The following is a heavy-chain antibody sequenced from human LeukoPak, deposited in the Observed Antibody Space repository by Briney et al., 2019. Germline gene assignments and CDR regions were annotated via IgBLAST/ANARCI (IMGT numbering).Heavy chain of an antibody. Sequence: ASVKVSRKASGYTFTGYYMHWVRQAPGQGLEWMGWINPNSGGTNYAQKFQGRVTMTRDTSTSTVYMELSSLRSEDTAVYYCARRRMVRGVIFDYWGQGTLVTVSS. V-gene: IGHV1-2*02. D-gene: IGHD3-10*01. CDR1: GYTFTGYY. CDR2: INPNSGGT. J-gene: IGHJ4*02. CDR3: ARRRMVRGVIFDY.